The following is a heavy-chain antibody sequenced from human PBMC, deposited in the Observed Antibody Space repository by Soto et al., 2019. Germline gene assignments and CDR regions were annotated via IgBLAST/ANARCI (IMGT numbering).Heavy chain of an antibody. D-gene: IGHD2-2*01. CDR2: ITWNSGSI. V-gene: IGHV3-9*01. J-gene: IGHJ4*02. CDR1: GFTFDDYV. CDR3: AKDYCSSTSYHFDY. Sequence: SLRLSCAASGFTFDDYVMHWVRQAPGKGLEWVSGITWNSGSIAYADSVKGRFTISRDNAKSSLYLQMNSLRAEDTALYYCAKDYCSSTSYHFDYWAQGTLVTVSS.